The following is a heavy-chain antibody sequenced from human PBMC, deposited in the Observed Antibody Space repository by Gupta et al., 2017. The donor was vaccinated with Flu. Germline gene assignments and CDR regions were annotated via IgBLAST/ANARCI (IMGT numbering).Heavy chain of an antibody. V-gene: IGHV1-2*02. Sequence: QVQLVQSGAEVKKPGASVKVSCKASGYTFTGYYMHWVRQAPGQGLEWMGWINPNNGGTNYAQKFQGRVTMTRDTSISTAYMELSRLRSDDTAVYYCARDQALGSGWIDYWGHGTLVTVSS. D-gene: IGHD6-19*01. CDR1: GYTFTGYY. CDR2: INPNNGGT. J-gene: IGHJ4*01. CDR3: ARDQALGSGWIDY.